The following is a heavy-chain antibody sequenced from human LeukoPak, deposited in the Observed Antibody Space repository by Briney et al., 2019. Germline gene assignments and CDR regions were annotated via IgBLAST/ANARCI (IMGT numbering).Heavy chain of an antibody. V-gene: IGHV4-59*01. J-gene: IGHJ3*02. CDR3: ARDLYPYRDDAFDI. Sequence: SETLSLTCTVSGGSISSYYWSWIRQPPGKGLEWIGYIYYSGSTNYNPSLKSRVTISVDTSKNQFSLKLSSVTAADTAVYYCARDLYPYRDDAFDIWGQGTMVTVSS. CDR2: IYYSGST. CDR1: GGSISSYY.